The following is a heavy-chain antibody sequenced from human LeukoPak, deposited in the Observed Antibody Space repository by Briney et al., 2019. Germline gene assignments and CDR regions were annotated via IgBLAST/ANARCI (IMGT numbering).Heavy chain of an antibody. CDR2: IYSGGST. V-gene: IGHV3-66*01. D-gene: IGHD3-16*02. CDR1: GFTVSSNY. Sequence: GGSLRLSCAASGFTVSSNYMSWVRQAPGKGLEWVSVIYSGGSTYYADSVKGRFTISRDNSKNTLSLQMNSLRAEDTALYYCARGLSFPLYDAFDIWGQGTMVTVSS. J-gene: IGHJ3*02. CDR3: ARGLSFPLYDAFDI.